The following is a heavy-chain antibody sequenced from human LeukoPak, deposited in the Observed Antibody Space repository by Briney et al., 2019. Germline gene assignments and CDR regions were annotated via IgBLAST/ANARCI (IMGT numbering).Heavy chain of an antibody. Sequence: GESLKVSCKGSGYSFTSYWIGWVRQMPGKGLEWMGIIYPGDSDTRYSPSFQGQVTISADKSISTAYLRWSSLRASDTAMYYCARRPLLYYYDSSGYYRNPQYYFDYWGQGTLVTVSS. CDR2: IYPGDSDT. V-gene: IGHV5-51*01. J-gene: IGHJ4*02. CDR3: ARRPLLYYYDSSGYYRNPQYYFDY. D-gene: IGHD3-22*01. CDR1: GYSFTSYW.